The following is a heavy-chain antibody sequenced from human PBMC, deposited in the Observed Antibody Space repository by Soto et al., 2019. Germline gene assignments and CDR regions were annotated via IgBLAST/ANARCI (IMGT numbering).Heavy chain of an antibody. CDR3: EVVAATLGY. V-gene: IGHV1-69*12. J-gene: IGHJ4*02. D-gene: IGHD2-15*01. CDR2: IIPIFGTA. Sequence: QVQVVQSGAEVKKPGSSVKVSCKASGGTFSSYAISWVRQAPGQGLEWMGGIIPIFGTANYAQKFQGRVTIIADEYTSKAYVVLSRLRYEDTAVYYREVVAATLGYWGQGTLVTGSS. CDR1: GGTFSSYA.